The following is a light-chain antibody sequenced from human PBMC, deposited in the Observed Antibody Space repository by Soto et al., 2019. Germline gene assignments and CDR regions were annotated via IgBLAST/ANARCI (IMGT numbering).Light chain of an antibody. J-gene: IGKJ5*01. CDR1: ESVSSN. V-gene: IGKV3-15*01. CDR2: GAS. CDR3: QQYNNWPPSII. Sequence: EIVWTQTPGTRSLSGGVRATRSRRACESVSSNLAWYQQRPGQAPRLLIYGASTRATDTPVRFRGSGSGTEFTLTISSLQSEDFAVYYCQQYNNWPPSIIVGQGTRLEIK.